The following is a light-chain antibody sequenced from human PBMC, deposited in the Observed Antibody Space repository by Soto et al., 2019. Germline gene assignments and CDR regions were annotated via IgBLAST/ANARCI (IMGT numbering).Light chain of an antibody. J-gene: IGLJ2*01. Sequence: QSVLTQPASVSGSPGQSITISCTGTSSDVGSYNLVSWYQQHPGKAPELMIYEGSKRPSGVSNRFSGSKSGNTASLTISGLQAEDEADYYCCSYAGSRVVFGGGTKVTVL. CDR3: CSYAGSRVV. CDR2: EGS. CDR1: SSDVGSYNL. V-gene: IGLV2-23*01.